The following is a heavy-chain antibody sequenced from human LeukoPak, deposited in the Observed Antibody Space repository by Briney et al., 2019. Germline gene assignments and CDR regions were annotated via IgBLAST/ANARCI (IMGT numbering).Heavy chain of an antibody. CDR3: ARARITIFGVVNVYYYYGMDV. Sequence: ASVKVSCKASGYTFTSYGISWVRQAPGQGLEWMGWISAYNGNTNYAQKLQGRVTMTTDTSTSTAYMELRSLRSEDTAVYYCARARITIFGVVNVYYYYGMDVWGQGTTVTVSS. V-gene: IGHV1-18*01. CDR1: GYTFTSYG. D-gene: IGHD3-3*01. CDR2: ISAYNGNT. J-gene: IGHJ6*02.